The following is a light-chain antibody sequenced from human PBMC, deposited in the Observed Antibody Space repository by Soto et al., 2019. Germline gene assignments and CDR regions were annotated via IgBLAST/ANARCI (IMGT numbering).Light chain of an antibody. CDR1: QSITNKY. J-gene: IGKJ4*01. V-gene: IGKV3-20*01. CDR2: GAS. CDR3: QQYATSPLT. Sequence: EIVLTQSPDTLSLSPGERATFSCRATQSITNKYVAWYQQKAGQAPRLLIYGASTRATGIPDRISGSGSGTVFTLTIERVEAEDFAVYHCQQYATSPLTFGGGTTLEIK.